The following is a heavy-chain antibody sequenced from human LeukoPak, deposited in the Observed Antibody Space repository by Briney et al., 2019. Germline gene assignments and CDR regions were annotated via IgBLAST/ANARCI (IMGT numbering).Heavy chain of an antibody. CDR2: ISAYNGHT. J-gene: IGHJ5*02. CDR3: ARWVGYCSSTSCDWFDP. D-gene: IGHD2-2*01. Sequence: ASVKVSCKASGYTFTRYGISWVRQAPGQGLEWMGWISAYNGHTKYPQKFQGRVTMTTDTSTTTAYVELRGLGSDDTAVYYCARWVGYCSSTSCDWFDPWGQGTLVTVSS. CDR1: GYTFTRYG. V-gene: IGHV1-18*01.